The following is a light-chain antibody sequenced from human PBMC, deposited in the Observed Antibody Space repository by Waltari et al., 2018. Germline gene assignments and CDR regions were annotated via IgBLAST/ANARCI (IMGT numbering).Light chain of an antibody. CDR3: QVWDSITVV. Sequence: SYILTQPPSVSVAPGQTARVTWGGNNIGTKSFHWYQQKPGQAPVPVVSVDRDRPSGIPERFSGSTSGNTATLTISRVEVEDEADYYCQVWDSITVVFGGGTKLIVL. V-gene: IGLV3-21*02. CDR2: VDR. CDR1: NIGTKS. J-gene: IGLJ2*01.